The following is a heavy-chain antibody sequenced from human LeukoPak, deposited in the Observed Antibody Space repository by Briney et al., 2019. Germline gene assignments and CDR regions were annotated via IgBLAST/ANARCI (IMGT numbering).Heavy chain of an antibody. V-gene: IGHV4-59*01. CDR2: IYYTGST. D-gene: IGHD6-19*01. CDR3: ARGNSAWYAY. J-gene: IGHJ4*02. CDR1: GGSISSYY. Sequence: SETLSLTCTVSGGSISSYYWNWIRQPPGKGLEWIGYIYYTGSTNYNPSLRSRVTISVDTSKNQFSVKLSSVTAADTAVYYCARGNSAWYAYWGQGTLVTVSS.